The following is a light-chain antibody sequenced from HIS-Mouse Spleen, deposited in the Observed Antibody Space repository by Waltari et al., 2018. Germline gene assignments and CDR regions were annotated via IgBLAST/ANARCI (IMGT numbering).Light chain of an antibody. V-gene: IGLV3-10*01. Sequence: SYELTQPPSVSVSPGQTASITCSGDALPKKYAYWYQQKSGQAPVLVIYEDSKRPSGIPEGFSGSSSGTMATLTISGAQVEDEADYYCYSTDSSGNHRVVGGGTKLTVL. CDR1: ALPKKY. CDR2: EDS. J-gene: IGLJ2*01. CDR3: YSTDSSGNHRV.